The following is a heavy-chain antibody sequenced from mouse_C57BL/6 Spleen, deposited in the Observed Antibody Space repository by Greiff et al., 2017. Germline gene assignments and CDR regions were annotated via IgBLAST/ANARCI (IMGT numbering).Heavy chain of an antibody. J-gene: IGHJ2*01. CDR3: ARSTTVVHVDY. V-gene: IGHV1-82*01. Sequence: VQLQQSGTELVKPGASVKMSCKTSGYAFSSSWMNWVKQRPGKGLEWIGRIYPGDGDTNYNEKFKGKATLTADKSSSTAYMDLSSLTSEDSAVYSCARSTTVVHVDYWGQGTTLTVSS. CDR1: GYAFSSSW. CDR2: IYPGDGDT. D-gene: IGHD1-1*01.